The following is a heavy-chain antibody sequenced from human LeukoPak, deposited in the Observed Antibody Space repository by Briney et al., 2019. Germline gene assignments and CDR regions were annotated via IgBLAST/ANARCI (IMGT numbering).Heavy chain of an antibody. CDR2: INPNSGGT. J-gene: IGHJ4*02. D-gene: IGHD6-19*01. V-gene: IGHV1-2*06. CDR1: GYTFTGYY. Sequence: GASVKVSCKASGYTFTGYYMHWVRQAPGQRLEWMGRINPNSGGTNYAQKFQGRVTMTRDTSISTAHMELSRLRSDDTAVYYCARIIAVAAKEVDYWGQGTLVTVSS. CDR3: ARIIAVAAKEVDY.